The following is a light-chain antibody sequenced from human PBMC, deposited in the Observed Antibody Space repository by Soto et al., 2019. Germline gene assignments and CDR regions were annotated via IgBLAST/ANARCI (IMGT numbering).Light chain of an antibody. CDR1: QSISSY. J-gene: IGKJ5*01. Sequence: DIQVTQSPSSLSASVGDRVTITCRASQSISSYLNWYQQKPGRAPKLLIYAASSLQSGVPSRFSGSVSGTDFTLTISSLQPEDFATYYCQQSHSTPLTFGQGTRLEIK. CDR3: QQSHSTPLT. CDR2: AAS. V-gene: IGKV1-39*01.